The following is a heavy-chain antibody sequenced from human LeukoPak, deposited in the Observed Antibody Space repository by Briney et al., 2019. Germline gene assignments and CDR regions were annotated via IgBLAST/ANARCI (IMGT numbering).Heavy chain of an antibody. CDR2: ISGSGGST. D-gene: IGHD3-22*01. CDR3: AKGDHYDSSLDY. CDR1: RFSFSNYG. Sequence: GGSLRLSCAASRFSFSNYGMSWIRQAPGKGLEWVSAISGSGGSTYYADSVKGRFTISRDNSKNTLYLQMNSLRAEDTAVYYCAKGDHYDSSLDYWGQGTLVTVSS. J-gene: IGHJ4*02. V-gene: IGHV3-23*01.